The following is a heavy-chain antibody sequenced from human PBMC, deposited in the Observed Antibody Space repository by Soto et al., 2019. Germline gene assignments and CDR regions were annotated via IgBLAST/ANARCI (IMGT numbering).Heavy chain of an antibody. J-gene: IGHJ3*02. Sequence: GGSLRLSCAASGFTFNIYVMHWVRQAPGKGLEWVAVISYDGSNKYYADSVKGRFTISRDNSKNTLYLQMNSLRAEDTAVYYCAKDLDYGDYRSAFDIWGQGTMVTVSS. CDR3: AKDLDYGDYRSAFDI. V-gene: IGHV3-30*18. CDR2: ISYDGSNK. CDR1: GFTFNIYV. D-gene: IGHD4-17*01.